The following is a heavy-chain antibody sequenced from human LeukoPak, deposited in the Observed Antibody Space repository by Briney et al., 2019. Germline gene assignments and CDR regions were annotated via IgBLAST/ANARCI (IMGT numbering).Heavy chain of an antibody. Sequence: SETLSLTCAVYGDSFSGYYWSWIRQPPGKGLEWIAEINHRGSTHYNPSLKSRVNISVDTSKNQFFLNLDSVTAADTAVYYCARSWAGMYYPFYYFDFWGQGTLVSVSS. CDR2: INHRGST. CDR3: ARSWAGMYYPFYYFDF. J-gene: IGHJ4*02. D-gene: IGHD1-26*01. V-gene: IGHV4-34*01. CDR1: GDSFSGYY.